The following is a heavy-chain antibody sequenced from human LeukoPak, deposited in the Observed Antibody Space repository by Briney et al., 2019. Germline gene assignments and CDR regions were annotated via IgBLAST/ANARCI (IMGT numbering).Heavy chain of an antibody. CDR3: AKRGSGYNHFDY. Sequence: GGSLRPSCAASGFTFSSYSMNWVRQAPGKGLEWVSGISGSGGSTYYADSVKGRFTISRDNSKNTLYLQMNSLRAEDTAVYYCAKRGSGYNHFDYWGQGTLVTVSS. J-gene: IGHJ4*02. D-gene: IGHD3-3*01. V-gene: IGHV3-23*01. CDR2: ISGSGGST. CDR1: GFTFSSYS.